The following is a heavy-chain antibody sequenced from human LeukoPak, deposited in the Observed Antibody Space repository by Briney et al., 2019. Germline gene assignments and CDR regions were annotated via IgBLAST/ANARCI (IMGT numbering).Heavy chain of an antibody. D-gene: IGHD1-26*01. J-gene: IGHJ4*02. V-gene: IGHV4-34*01. Sequence: SETLSLTCAVYGGSFSGYYWSWIRQPPGKGLEWIGEINHSGSTNYNPSLESRVTISVDTSKNQFSLKLSSVTAADTAVYYCARGQVFSGSYPFDYWGQGTLVTVSS. CDR2: INHSGST. CDR3: ARGQVFSGSYPFDY. CDR1: GGSFSGYY.